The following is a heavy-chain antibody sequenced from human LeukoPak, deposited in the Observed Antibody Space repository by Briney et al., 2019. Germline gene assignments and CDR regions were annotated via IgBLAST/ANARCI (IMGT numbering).Heavy chain of an antibody. CDR3: ARRFLHRGDRHYYFDY. V-gene: IGHV4-38-2*02. CDR2: INHSGST. J-gene: IGHJ4*02. Sequence: PSETLSLTCTVSGYSISSGYYWGWIRQPPGKGLEWIGEINHSGSTNYNPSLKSRVTISVDTSKNQFSLKLSSVTAADTAVYYCARRFLHRGDRHYYFDYWGQGTLVTVSS. D-gene: IGHD3-16*01. CDR1: GYSISSGYY.